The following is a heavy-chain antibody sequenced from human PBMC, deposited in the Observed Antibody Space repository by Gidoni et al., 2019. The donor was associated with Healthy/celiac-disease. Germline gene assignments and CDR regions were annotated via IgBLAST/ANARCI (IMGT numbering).Heavy chain of an antibody. CDR1: GYTFTAYY. V-gene: IGHV1-2*02. Sequence: QVQLVQSGAEVEKPGASVKVSCKASGYTFTAYYLHWVRQAPGQGLELMGWINPDGGGTNYAQNFQGRVSMTRDTSISTAYMELSRLGTGDTAVYYCARAEGVAVGRYFDCYGLDVWGQGTTVTVSS. CDR3: ARAEGVAVGRYFDCYGLDV. J-gene: IGHJ6*02. D-gene: IGHD6-13*01. CDR2: INPDGGGT.